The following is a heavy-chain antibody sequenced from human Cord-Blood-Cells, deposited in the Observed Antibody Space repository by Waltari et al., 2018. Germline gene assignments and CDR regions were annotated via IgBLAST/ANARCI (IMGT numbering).Heavy chain of an antibody. J-gene: IGHJ3*02. CDR1: GFTFGDYA. Sequence: EVQLVESGGGLVQPGRSLRLSCTASGFTFGDYAMSWFRQAPGKGLEWVGFMRSKAYGGTTEYAASVKGRFTISRDDSKSIAYLQMNSLKTEDTAVYYCTRVGAIIAFDIWGQGTMVTVSS. D-gene: IGHD3-10*01. CDR3: TRVGAIIAFDI. CDR2: MRSKAYGGTT. V-gene: IGHV3-49*03.